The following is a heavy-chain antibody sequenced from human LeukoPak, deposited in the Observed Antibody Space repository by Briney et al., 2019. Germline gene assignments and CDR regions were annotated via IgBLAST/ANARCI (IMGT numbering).Heavy chain of an antibody. CDR2: ISGDGVST. CDR1: GLPIADFA. J-gene: IGHJ4*02. Sequence: GGSLRLSCVASGLPIADFAMHWVRQAPGKGLEWVSLISGDGVSTFYTDSVRGRFSISRDNTKNSLYLEMNSLRAEDTAMYYCAKESGKFDYWGQGTLVAVSS. V-gene: IGHV3-43*02. CDR3: AKESGKFDY.